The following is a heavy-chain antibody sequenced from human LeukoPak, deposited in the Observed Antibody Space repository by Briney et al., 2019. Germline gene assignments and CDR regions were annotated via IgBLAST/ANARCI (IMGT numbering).Heavy chain of an antibody. D-gene: IGHD3-9*01. V-gene: IGHV4-61*02. CDR3: AREAIRWFDP. Sequence: SQTLSLTCTVSGGSISSGSYYWSWIRQPAGKGLEWIGRIYTSGSTNYNPSLKSRVTISVGTSKNQFSLKLSSVTAADTAVYYCAREAIRWFDPWGQGTLVTVSS. CDR2: IYTSGST. CDR1: GGSISSGSYY. J-gene: IGHJ5*02.